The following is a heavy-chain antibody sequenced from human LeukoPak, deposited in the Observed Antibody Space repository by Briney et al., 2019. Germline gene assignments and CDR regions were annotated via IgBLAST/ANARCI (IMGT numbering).Heavy chain of an antibody. CDR2: IYHSGST. CDR1: GYSISSGYY. D-gene: IGHD6-13*01. V-gene: IGHV4-38-2*02. Sequence: PSETLSLTCTVSGYSISSGYYWGWIRQPPGKGLEWIGSIYHSGSTYYNPSLKSRVTISVDTSKNQFSLKLSSVTAADTAVYYCARDTRAAADKKGKDYWGQGTLVTVSS. CDR3: ARDTRAAADKKGKDY. J-gene: IGHJ4*02.